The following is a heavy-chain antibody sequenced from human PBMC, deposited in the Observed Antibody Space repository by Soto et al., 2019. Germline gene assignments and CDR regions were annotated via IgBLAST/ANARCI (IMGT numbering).Heavy chain of an antibody. CDR1: GFTFDDYA. D-gene: IGHD3-16*01. CDR2: ISWNSGSI. CDR3: ARGFWGGENYYYYGMDV. J-gene: IGHJ6*02. V-gene: IGHV3-9*01. Sequence: EVQLVESGGGLVQPGRSLRLSCAASGFTFDDYAMHWVRQAPGQGLEWVSGISWNSGSIGYADSVKGRFTISRDNAKNSLYLQMNSLRAEDTGLYYCARGFWGGENYYYYGMDVWGQGTTVTVSS.